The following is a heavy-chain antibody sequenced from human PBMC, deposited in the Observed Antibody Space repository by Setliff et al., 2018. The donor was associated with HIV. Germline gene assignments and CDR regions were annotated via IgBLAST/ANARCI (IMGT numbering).Heavy chain of an antibody. CDR1: GVSISSHY. V-gene: IGHV4-59*11. CDR2: IYNSGRT. CDR3: ARARFWSGYYTGDNYYYMDV. D-gene: IGHD3-3*01. J-gene: IGHJ6*03. Sequence: KLRETLSLTCTVSGVSISSHYWSWIRQPPGKGLEWIGYIYNSGRTNYNPSLTSRVTISVDTSKNEFSLKLSSVTAADTAVYYCARARFWSGYYTGDNYYYMDVWGKGTTVTVSS.